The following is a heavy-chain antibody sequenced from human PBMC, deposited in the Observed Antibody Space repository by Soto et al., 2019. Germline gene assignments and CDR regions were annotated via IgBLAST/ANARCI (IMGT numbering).Heavy chain of an antibody. Sequence: EVQLLESGGGLVQPGGSLRLSCAASGFTFSSYAMSWVRQAPGKGLEWVSAISGSGGSTYYADSVKGRFTISRDNSKNTRYLQMNSLRAEDTAVYYCAKAEYSNVYAFDIWGQGTMVTVSS. V-gene: IGHV3-23*01. CDR3: AKAEYSNVYAFDI. CDR2: ISGSGGST. J-gene: IGHJ3*02. D-gene: IGHD4-4*01. CDR1: GFTFSSYA.